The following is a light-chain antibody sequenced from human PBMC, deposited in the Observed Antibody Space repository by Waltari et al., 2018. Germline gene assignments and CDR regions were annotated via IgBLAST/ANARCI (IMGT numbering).Light chain of an antibody. Sequence: DIQMTQSPSSLSASVVDTVTITCRASQSISSWLDWYQQKPGRAPKLLIYKASSLQSGVPSRFSGSGSGTEFTLTIGSLQPEDFATYYCLHYSGSPYSFGQGTKVEIK. J-gene: IGKJ2*03. V-gene: IGKV1D-16*01. CDR2: KAS. CDR3: LHYSGSPYS. CDR1: QSISSW.